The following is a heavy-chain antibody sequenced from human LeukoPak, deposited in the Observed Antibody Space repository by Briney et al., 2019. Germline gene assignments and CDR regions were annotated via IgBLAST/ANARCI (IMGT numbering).Heavy chain of an antibody. J-gene: IGHJ3*02. Sequence: PGRSLRLSCAASGFTFDDYAMHWVRQAPGKGLEWVAVISYDGSNKYYADSVKGRFTISRDNSKNTLYLQMNSLRAEDTAVYYCAKGFGIYYYDSSGYQIWGQGTMVTVSS. V-gene: IGHV3-30*18. CDR1: GFTFDDYA. CDR2: ISYDGSNK. D-gene: IGHD3-22*01. CDR3: AKGFGIYYYDSSGYQI.